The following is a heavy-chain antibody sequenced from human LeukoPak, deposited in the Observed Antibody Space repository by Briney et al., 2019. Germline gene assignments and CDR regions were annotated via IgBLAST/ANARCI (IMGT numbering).Heavy chain of an antibody. CDR3: ARVGGYCSGGSCPIYYYYYGMDV. V-gene: IGHV1-2*02. CDR2: INPNSGGT. J-gene: IGHJ6*02. CDR1: GYTFTGYY. D-gene: IGHD2-15*01. Sequence: ASVKVSCKASGYTFTGYYMHWVRQAPGQGLEWMGWINPNSGGTNYAQKFQGRVTMTRDTSISTAYMELSRLRSDDTAVYYCARVGGYCSGGSCPIYYYYYGMDVWGQGTTVTVSS.